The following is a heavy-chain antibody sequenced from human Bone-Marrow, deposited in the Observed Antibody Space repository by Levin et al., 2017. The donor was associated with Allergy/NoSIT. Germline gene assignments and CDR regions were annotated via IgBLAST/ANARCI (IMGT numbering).Heavy chain of an antibody. J-gene: IGHJ4*02. CDR2: ISHDGSNK. CDR3: AKADLYMYYFDY. D-gene: IGHD1-14*01. Sequence: GGSLRLSCAASGFTFITYDMHWVRQAPGKGLEWVAIISHDGSNKYYADSVKGRFTISRDNSKNTLFLQMNSLRPADTAVYYCAKADLYMYYFDYWGQGTLVTVSS. V-gene: IGHV3-30*18. CDR1: GFTFITYD.